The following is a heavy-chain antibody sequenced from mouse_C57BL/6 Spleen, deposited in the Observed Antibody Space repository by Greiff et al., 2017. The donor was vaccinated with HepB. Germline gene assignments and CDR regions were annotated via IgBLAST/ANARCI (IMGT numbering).Heavy chain of an antibody. CDR3: ARNPLYYDYDGDAMDY. Sequence: QVQLQQPGAELVKPGASVKLSCKATGYTFTGYWIEWVKQRPGHGLEWIGEILPGSGSTNYNEKFKGKATFTADTSSNTAYMQLSSLTTEDSAIYYCARNPLYYDYDGDAMDYWGQGTSVTVSS. CDR1: GYTFTGYW. CDR2: ILPGSGST. J-gene: IGHJ4*01. V-gene: IGHV1-9*01. D-gene: IGHD2-4*01.